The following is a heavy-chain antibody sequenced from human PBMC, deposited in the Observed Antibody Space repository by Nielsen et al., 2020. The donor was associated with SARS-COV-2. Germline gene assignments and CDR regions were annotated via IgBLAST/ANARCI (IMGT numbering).Heavy chain of an antibody. CDR1: GFTFDDYA. J-gene: IGHJ4*02. D-gene: IGHD2-2*01. CDR3: AKYPYKLLREYYFDY. V-gene: IGHV3-9*01. CDR2: ISWNSGSI. Sequence: SLKISCAASGFTFDDYAMHWVRQAPGKGLEWVSGISWNSGSIGYADSVKGRFTISRDNAKNSLYLQMNSLRAEDTALYYCAKYPYKLLREYYFDYWGQGTLVTGSS.